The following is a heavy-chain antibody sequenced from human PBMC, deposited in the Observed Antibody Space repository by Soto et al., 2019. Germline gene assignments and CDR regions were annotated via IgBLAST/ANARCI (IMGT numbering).Heavy chain of an antibody. CDR3: AAVVVVIGVLDP. CDR2: MNPNSGNT. CDR1: GYTFTSYD. Sequence: ASVKVSCKASGYTFTSYDINWVRQATGQGLEWMGWMNPNSGNTGYAQKFQGRVTMTRNTSISTAYMELSSLRSEDTAVYYCAAVVVVIGVLDPSGQGTLVTVS. V-gene: IGHV1-8*01. D-gene: IGHD3-22*01. J-gene: IGHJ5*02.